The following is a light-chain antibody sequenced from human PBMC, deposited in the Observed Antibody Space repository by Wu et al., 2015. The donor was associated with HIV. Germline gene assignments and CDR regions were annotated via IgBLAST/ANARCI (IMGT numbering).Light chain of an antibody. V-gene: IGKV3-15*01. J-gene: IGKJ4*01. Sequence: EIVMTQSPATLSVFLGERVTLSCRASQSVSSDLAWYQQKPDQAPRLLIYGASSRVTGIPARFSGSGSGTDFTLTISSMQSEDFAVYYCQQYNNWPPLTFGGGTKVEI. CDR2: GAS. CDR1: QSVSSD. CDR3: QQYNNWPPLT.